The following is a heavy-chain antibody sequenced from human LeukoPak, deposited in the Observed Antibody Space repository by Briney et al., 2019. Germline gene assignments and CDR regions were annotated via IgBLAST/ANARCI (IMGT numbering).Heavy chain of an antibody. J-gene: IGHJ6*03. CDR1: GFTVSSNY. CDR2: IYSGGST. Sequence: GGSLRLSCAASGFTVSSNYMSWVRQAPGKGLEWVSVIYSGGSTYYADSVKGRFTISRDNSKNTLYLQMNSLRAEDTAVYYCGGAAVPAATDSYYYYYYYMDVWGKGTTVTVSS. V-gene: IGHV3-53*01. CDR3: GGAAVPAATDSYYYYYYYMDV. D-gene: IGHD2-2*01.